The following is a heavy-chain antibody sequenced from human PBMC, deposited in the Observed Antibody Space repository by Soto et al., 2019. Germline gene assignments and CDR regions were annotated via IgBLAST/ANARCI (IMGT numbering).Heavy chain of an antibody. V-gene: IGHV4-59*01. D-gene: IGHD2-2*01. J-gene: IGHJ6*02. CDR2: VFYSGNT. Sequence: WTWMRQSPGKGLEWLGNVFYSGNTNLNPSLRDRLSISVDTSKNKFSLTLNSVTAADTAVYYCARDLICCGMDVWGQGTTVTVSS. CDR3: ARDLICCGMDV.